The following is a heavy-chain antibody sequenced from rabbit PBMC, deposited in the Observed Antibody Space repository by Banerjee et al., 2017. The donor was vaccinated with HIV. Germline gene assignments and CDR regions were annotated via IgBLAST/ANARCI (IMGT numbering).Heavy chain of an antibody. CDR3: ARDLAGVIGWNFSL. CDR1: GFSLSSYS. J-gene: IGHJ4*01. CDR2: INTSSGNT. Sequence: QQQLEESGGDLVKPEGSLTLTCTASGFSLSSYSMGWVRQAPGKGLEWIGCINTSSGNTVYASWAKGRFTISKTSSTTVTLQMTSLTAADTATYFCARDLAGVIGWNFSLWGPGTLVTVS. V-gene: IGHV1S45*01. D-gene: IGHD4-1*01.